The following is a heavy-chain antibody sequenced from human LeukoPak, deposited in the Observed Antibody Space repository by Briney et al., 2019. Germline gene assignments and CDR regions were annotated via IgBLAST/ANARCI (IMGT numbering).Heavy chain of an antibody. D-gene: IGHD2-15*01. J-gene: IGHJ4*02. Sequence: ASVKVSCKASGYTFTSYYMHWVRQAPGQGLEWMGIINPSGGSTSCAQKFQGRVTMTRDTSTSTVYMELSSLRSEDTAVYYCARSLVVVAAIRYYFDYWGQGTLVTVSS. CDR1: GYTFTSYY. CDR2: INPSGGST. V-gene: IGHV1-46*01. CDR3: ARSLVVVAAIRYYFDY.